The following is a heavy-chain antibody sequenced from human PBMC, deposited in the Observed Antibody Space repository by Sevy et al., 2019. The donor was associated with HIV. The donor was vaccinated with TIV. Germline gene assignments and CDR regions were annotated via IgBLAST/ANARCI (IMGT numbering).Heavy chain of an antibody. D-gene: IGHD2-2*03. Sequence: AGASVKVSCKASGGTFSSYAISWVRQAPGQGLEWMGRIIPIFGTANYAQKFQGRVTITADESTSTAYMELSSLRSEDTAVYYCARLDLRANWFDPWGQGTLVTVSS. CDR1: GGTFSSYA. J-gene: IGHJ5*02. V-gene: IGHV1-69*13. CDR2: IIPIFGTA. CDR3: ARLDLRANWFDP.